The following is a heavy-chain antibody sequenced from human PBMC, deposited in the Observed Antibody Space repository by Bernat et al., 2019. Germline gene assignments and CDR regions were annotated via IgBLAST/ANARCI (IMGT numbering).Heavy chain of an antibody. Sequence: QVQLVESGGGVVQPGRSLRLSCAASGFTFSSYGMHWVRQAPGKGLEWVAVIWYDGSNKYYADSVKGRFTISRDNSKNTLYLQMNSLRAEDTAVYYCARDPPYSGSYYFDDWGQGTLVTVSS. J-gene: IGHJ4*02. CDR1: GFTFSSYG. D-gene: IGHD1-26*01. CDR2: IWYDGSNK. CDR3: ARDPPYSGSYYFDD. V-gene: IGHV3-33*01.